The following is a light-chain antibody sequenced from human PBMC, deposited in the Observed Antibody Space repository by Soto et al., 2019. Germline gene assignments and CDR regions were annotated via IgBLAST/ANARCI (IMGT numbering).Light chain of an antibody. CDR1: QTVSSY. CDR3: QQSFTTPS. CDR2: ATS. V-gene: IGKV1-39*01. J-gene: IGKJ5*01. Sequence: IQMTQSPSSLSASVGDRFNITCRASQTVSSYLNWYQQKPGTVPKLLIYATSTLQSGVPSRFSGSGFGTDFTLTISSLQPEDFATYYCQQSFTTPSFGQGTRLEIK.